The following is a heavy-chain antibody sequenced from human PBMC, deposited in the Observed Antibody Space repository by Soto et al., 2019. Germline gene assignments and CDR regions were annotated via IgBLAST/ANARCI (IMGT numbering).Heavy chain of an antibody. CDR2: ISAYNGNT. CDR3: AREYYDSSGYHGAYFDY. V-gene: IGHV1-18*04. J-gene: IGHJ4*02. Sequence: QVQLVQSGAEVKKPGASVKVSCKASGYTFTSYGISWVRQAPGQGLEWMGWISAYNGNTKYSQKFQGRVTITRDTSASTAYMELSSLRSEDTAVYYCAREYYDSSGYHGAYFDYWGQGTLVTVSS. CDR1: GYTFTSYG. D-gene: IGHD3-22*01.